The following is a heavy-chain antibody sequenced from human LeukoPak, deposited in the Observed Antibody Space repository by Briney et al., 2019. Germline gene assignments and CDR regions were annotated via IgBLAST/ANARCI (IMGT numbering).Heavy chain of an antibody. Sequence: ASVKVSCKASGYTFTSYGISWVRQAPGQGLEWMGWISAYNGNTNYAQKLQGRVTMTTDTSTSTAYMELRSLRSDDTAVYYCAICPGKQQLVSWFDPWGQGTRVTVSS. V-gene: IGHV1-18*01. CDR2: ISAYNGNT. CDR3: AICPGKQQLVSWFDP. CDR1: GYTFTSYG. J-gene: IGHJ5*02. D-gene: IGHD6-13*01.